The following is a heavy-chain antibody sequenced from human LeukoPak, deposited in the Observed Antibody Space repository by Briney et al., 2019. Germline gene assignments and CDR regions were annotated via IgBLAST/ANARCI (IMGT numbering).Heavy chain of an antibody. CDR1: GYTFTNYY. CDR2: INPGGRST. D-gene: IGHD5-24*01. V-gene: IGHV1-46*01. J-gene: IGHJ4*02. CDR3: AREIGPIQLHLWGSAFDY. Sequence: VSVKVSCKASGYTFTNYYIHWVRQAPGQGLEWMGIINPGGRSTSYAQKLQGRVTMTRDTSTSTVYMELRSLRSEDTAVYYCAREIGPIQLHLWGSAFDYWGEGTLVTVSS.